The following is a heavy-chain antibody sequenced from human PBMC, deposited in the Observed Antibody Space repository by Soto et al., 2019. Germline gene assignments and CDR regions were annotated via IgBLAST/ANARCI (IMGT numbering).Heavy chain of an antibody. Sequence: SVKVSCKVSGYTLTGLSMHWVRQPPGKELEGVGGFDPEDGETIYAHKFKGRVTMTEDTSTDTAYMELSSLRSEDTAVYYCATDLVATVVTPLRYGMDVWGQGTPVTVSS. CDR3: ATDLVATVVTPLRYGMDV. D-gene: IGHD5-12*01. CDR2: FDPEDGET. J-gene: IGHJ6*02. CDR1: GYTLTGLS. V-gene: IGHV1-24*01.